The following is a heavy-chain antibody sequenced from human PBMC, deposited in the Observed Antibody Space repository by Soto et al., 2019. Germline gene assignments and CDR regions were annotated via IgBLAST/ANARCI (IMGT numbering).Heavy chain of an antibody. J-gene: IGHJ4*02. Sequence: AGFMMRAFGPSRRPGSSGRRPSVRQVPGKGLVWVSRISSDGRSTNYADPVKRRFTISRDNAKNTLYLQMYNLRAEDTAVYYCASLYSSAWARDYWGQGT. CDR2: ISSDGRST. D-gene: IGHD6-19*01. CDR1: RRPGSSGR. V-gene: IGHV3-74*01. CDR3: ASLYSSAWARDY.